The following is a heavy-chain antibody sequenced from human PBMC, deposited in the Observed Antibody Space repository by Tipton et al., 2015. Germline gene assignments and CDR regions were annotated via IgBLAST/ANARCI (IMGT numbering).Heavy chain of an antibody. V-gene: IGHV4-59*01. CDR1: GDSISSYY. CDR3: AREKWELLPFFDY. J-gene: IGHJ4*02. Sequence: TLSLTCTVSGDSISSYYWSWIRQPPGKGLEWIGYVHYSGSTNYNPSLMSRVTISVDTSKNQFSLKLTSVTAADTAVYYCAREKWELLPFFDYWGQGALVTVSS. D-gene: IGHD1-26*01. CDR2: VHYSGST.